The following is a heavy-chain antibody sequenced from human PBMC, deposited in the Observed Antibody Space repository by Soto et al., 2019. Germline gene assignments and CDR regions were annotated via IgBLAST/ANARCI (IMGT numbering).Heavy chain of an antibody. CDR1: RYTFTSYG. D-gene: IGHD3-22*01. J-gene: IGHJ5*02. CDR3: ARDAYFDSSGKPYNWFDP. V-gene: IGHV1-18*01. CDR2: ISGYDGNT. Sequence: ASATGSCQASRYTFTSYGVSGVPHAPGRGIEWMGWISGYDGNTNYAQKLQDRLTMTTDTSTSTAYMELRSLSSDDTAVYYCARDAYFDSSGKPYNWFDPWGQGTLVTVSS.